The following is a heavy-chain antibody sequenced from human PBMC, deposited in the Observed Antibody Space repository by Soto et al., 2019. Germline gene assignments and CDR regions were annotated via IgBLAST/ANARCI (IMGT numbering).Heavy chain of an antibody. CDR3: ARQAVDEGYSSGWYFDS. Sequence: QLQLQESGPGLVKPSETLFLPCTVSGGSISSRSYFWGWIRQPPGTGLEWIGSVSYNVRTYYNPSLKSRLTMSVDTSTNQFFLKLSSVTAADTAVYYCARQAVDEGYSSGWYFDSWGQGTLVTVSS. J-gene: IGHJ4*02. CDR2: VSYNVRT. V-gene: IGHV4-39*01. CDR1: GGSISSRSYF. D-gene: IGHD6-19*01.